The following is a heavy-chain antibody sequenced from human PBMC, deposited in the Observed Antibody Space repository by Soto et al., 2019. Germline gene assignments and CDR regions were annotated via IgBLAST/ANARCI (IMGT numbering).Heavy chain of an antibody. Sequence: EVQLVESGGGLVQPGGSLRLSCAASGFTVSSNYMSWVRQAPGKGLEWVSVIYGGGSTYYADSVKGRFTFSRHNSKNTQYLQMNSLRAEDTAVYYCAGGWRVDAFDIWGQGTMFTVSS. CDR1: GFTVSSNY. CDR2: IYGGGST. J-gene: IGHJ3*02. D-gene: IGHD3-3*01. V-gene: IGHV3-53*04. CDR3: AGGWRVDAFDI.